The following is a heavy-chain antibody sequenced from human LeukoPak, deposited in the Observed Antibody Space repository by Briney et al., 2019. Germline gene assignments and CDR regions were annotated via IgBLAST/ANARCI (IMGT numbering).Heavy chain of an antibody. Sequence: GGSLRLYCAASGFMFSRYWMSWVRQAPGKGLEWVANIRQDGATKYYVDSVRGRFTISRDNSRDTLYLQMNSLSAEDTAVYYCAKERNYYGSGSSTDFDFWGQGTLVTVSS. J-gene: IGHJ4*02. V-gene: IGHV3-7*01. CDR1: GFMFSRYW. CDR2: IRQDGATK. CDR3: AKERNYYGSGSSTDFDF. D-gene: IGHD3-10*01.